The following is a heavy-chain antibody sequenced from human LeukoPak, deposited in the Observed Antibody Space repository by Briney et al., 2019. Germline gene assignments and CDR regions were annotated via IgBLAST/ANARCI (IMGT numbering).Heavy chain of an antibody. Sequence: GGSLRLSCVASGFTFSNYWMTWVRQAPGKGLEWVANIHKDGSEKYFVASVRGRFTISRDNAKDSLYLQMSSLRAEDTAVYYCVRGSSGTVVRGVAWAWFDHWGQGTLVTVSS. J-gene: IGHJ5*02. CDR1: GFTFSNYW. V-gene: IGHV3-7*05. CDR3: VRGSSGTVVRGVAWAWFDH. CDR2: IHKDGSEK. D-gene: IGHD3-10*01.